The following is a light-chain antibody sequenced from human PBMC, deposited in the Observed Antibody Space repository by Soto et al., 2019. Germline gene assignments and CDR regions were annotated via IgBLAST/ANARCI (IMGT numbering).Light chain of an antibody. V-gene: IGKV1-5*01. CDR3: QQYDSYAWT. J-gene: IGKJ1*01. CDR2: DAS. CDR1: QSISSW. Sequence: DIQMTQSPSILSASVGDRVTITCRASQSISSWLAWYQQKPGKAPKLLIYDASSLESVVPSRFSGIGSGTEFTLTITSLQPDDFATYYCQQYDSYAWTFGQGTKVEIK.